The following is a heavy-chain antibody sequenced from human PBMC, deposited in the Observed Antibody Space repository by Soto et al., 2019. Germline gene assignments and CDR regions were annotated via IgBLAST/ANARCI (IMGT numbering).Heavy chain of an antibody. D-gene: IGHD1-1*01. CDR1: GGSIGNDGYY. Sequence: SETLSLTCTVSGGSIGNDGYYWSWLRQLPGKGLEWIAYINYSGSAYYNPSLKSRVKISVDTSKNQYSLRLSSVTAADTAVFYCARSGEAGNNWFDPWGQGALVTVSS. V-gene: IGHV4-31*02. CDR2: INYSGSA. J-gene: IGHJ5*02. CDR3: ARSGEAGNNWFDP.